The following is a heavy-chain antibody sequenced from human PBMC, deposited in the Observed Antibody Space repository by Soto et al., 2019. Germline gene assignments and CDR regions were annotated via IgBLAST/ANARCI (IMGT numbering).Heavy chain of an antibody. D-gene: IGHD3-10*01. CDR3: VRGVLS. CDR1: GGSISSGGYY. Sequence: SETLSLTCNIAGGSISSGGYYWTWIRQHPGKGLEWIGNIHHSGSTFYNPSLKSRVSISVDTSKNQFSLKLSSVTAADTAVYFCVRGVLSWGQGTLVTVS. J-gene: IGHJ1*01. CDR2: IHHSGST. V-gene: IGHV4-31*03.